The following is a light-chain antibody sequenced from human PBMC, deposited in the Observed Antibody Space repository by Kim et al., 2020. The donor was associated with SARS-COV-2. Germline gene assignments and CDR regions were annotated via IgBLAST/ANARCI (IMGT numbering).Light chain of an antibody. CDR1: QSVNSN. CDR3: QQYNKWPRT. Sequence: EVVMTQSPATLSVSPGERATLSCTASQSVNSNLAWYQRKPGQAPRLLISGASTRATGIPARFSGGGSGTDFTLSISSLQSEDFAVYFCQQYNKWPRTFGQGTKVDIK. J-gene: IGKJ1*01. V-gene: IGKV3-15*01. CDR2: GAS.